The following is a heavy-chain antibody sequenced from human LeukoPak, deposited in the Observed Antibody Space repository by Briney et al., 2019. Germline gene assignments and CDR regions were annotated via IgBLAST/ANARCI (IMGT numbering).Heavy chain of an antibody. CDR3: ARGGSYSDDY. J-gene: IGHJ4*02. CDR2: IYYSGST. CDR1: GGSISSSSYY. V-gene: IGHV4-39*01. D-gene: IGHD1-26*01. Sequence: SETLSLTCTVSGGSISSSSYYWGWIRQPPGKGLEWIGSIYYSGSTYYNPSLKSRVTISVDTSKNQFSLKLSSVTAADTAVHYCARGGSYSDDYWGQGTLVTVSS.